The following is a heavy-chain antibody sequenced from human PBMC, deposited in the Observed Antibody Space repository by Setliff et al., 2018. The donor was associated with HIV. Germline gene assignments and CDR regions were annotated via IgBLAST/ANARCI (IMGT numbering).Heavy chain of an antibody. V-gene: IGHV4-59*12. D-gene: IGHD6-13*01. CDR3: AKEERTSWPRVDS. Sequence: PSETLSLTCTVSGGSITSYYWNWIRQSPGKGLEWIGYIFDSGTTKYNPSVTSRVTISVDASKNQFFLQLISVTAADTAVYYCAKEERTSWPRVDSWGQGTLVTVSS. CDR1: GGSITSYY. J-gene: IGHJ4*02. CDR2: IFDSGTT.